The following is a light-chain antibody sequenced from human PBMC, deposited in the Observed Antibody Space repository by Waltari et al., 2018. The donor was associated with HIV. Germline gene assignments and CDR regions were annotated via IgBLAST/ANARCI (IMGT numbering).Light chain of an antibody. Sequence: QSALTQPASVSGSPGQSITISCTGTSSDVGGYKYVSGYQQHPGKAPKLMIYYVSNRPSGVSNRFSGSKSGNTASLTISGLQAEDEADYYCSSDTSSSTYVFGSGTKVTVL. J-gene: IGLJ1*01. CDR1: SSDVGGYKY. CDR3: SSDTSSSTYV. CDR2: YVS. V-gene: IGLV2-14*03.